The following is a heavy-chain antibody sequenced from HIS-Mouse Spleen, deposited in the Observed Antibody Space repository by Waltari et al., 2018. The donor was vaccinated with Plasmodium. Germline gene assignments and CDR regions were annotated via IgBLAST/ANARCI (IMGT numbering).Heavy chain of an antibody. CDR3: ARESSSSWYFDY. Sequence: EVQLVESGGGLVKPGGSLRLSCAASGFTFSCYSKNWVRQVPGKGLEWVSSISSSSSYIYYADSVKGRFTISRDNAKNSLYLQMNSLRAEDTAVYYCARESSSSWYFDYWGQGTLVTVSS. CDR1: GFTFSCYS. CDR2: ISSSSSYI. D-gene: IGHD6-13*01. J-gene: IGHJ4*02. V-gene: IGHV3-21*01.